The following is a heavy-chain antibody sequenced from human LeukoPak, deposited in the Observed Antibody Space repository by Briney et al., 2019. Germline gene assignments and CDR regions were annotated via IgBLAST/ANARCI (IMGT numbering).Heavy chain of an antibody. CDR1: GYSTTSYW. CDR3: ASGPYYDFWSGYLGDIYYFDC. CDR2: IYRGDSDT. J-gene: IGHJ4*02. Sequence: GESLKISCTGSGYSTTSYWMVSVGQMPANGLERMGIIYRGDSDTRYSPSFQGQVTISADKSISTAYRQWCSLKASDTAMYSCASGPYYDFWSGYLGDIYYFDCWGQGTLVTASA. V-gene: IGHV5-51*01. D-gene: IGHD3-3*01.